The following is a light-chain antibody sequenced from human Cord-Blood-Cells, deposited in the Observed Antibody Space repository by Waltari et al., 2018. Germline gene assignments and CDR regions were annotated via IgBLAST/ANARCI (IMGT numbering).Light chain of an antibody. CDR1: SSDVGRYTL. V-gene: IGLV2-23*01. CDR3: CSYAGSSTAWV. CDR2: EGS. Sequence: QSALTQPASVPGSPGPAIPISCTGTSSDVGRYTLVSWYQQHPGNAPKLMIYEGSKRPSGVSNRFSGSKSGNTASLTISGLQAEDEADYYCCSYAGSSTAWVFGGGTKLTVL. J-gene: IGLJ3*02.